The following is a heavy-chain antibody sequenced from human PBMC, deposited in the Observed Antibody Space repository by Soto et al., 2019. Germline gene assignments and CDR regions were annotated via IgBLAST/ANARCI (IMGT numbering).Heavy chain of an antibody. D-gene: IGHD5-18*01. J-gene: IGHJ6*02. Sequence: PGESLKISCKGSGYSFTSYWIGWVRQIPGKGLEWMGIIYPGDSDTRYSPSFQGQVTISADKSISTAYLQWSSLKASDTAMYYCARQGDTAMAYYYYGMDVWGQGTTVTVSS. V-gene: IGHV5-51*01. CDR2: IYPGDSDT. CDR1: GYSFTSYW. CDR3: ARQGDTAMAYYYYGMDV.